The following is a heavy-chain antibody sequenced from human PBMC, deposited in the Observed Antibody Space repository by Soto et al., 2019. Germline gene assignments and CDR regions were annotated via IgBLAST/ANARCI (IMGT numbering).Heavy chain of an antibody. CDR1: GYTFTSYA. CDR2: ISAYNGNT. V-gene: IGHV1-18*01. D-gene: IGHD3-10*01. Sequence: QVQLVQSGAEVKKPGASVKVSCKASGYTFTSYAIGWVRQAPGQGLEWMGWISAYNGNTNYAQKLQGRVTMTTDTXXSTAYMELRSLRSDDTAVYYCARGWFGELVYYFDYWGQGTLVTVSS. CDR3: ARGWFGELVYYFDY. J-gene: IGHJ4*02.